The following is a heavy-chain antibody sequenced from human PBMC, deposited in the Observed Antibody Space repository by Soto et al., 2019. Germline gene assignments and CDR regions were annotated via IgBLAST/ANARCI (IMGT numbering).Heavy chain of an antibody. CDR2: IYHSGST. CDR3: ARDVYDFWSGNYGMDV. CDR1: GYSVSSGYY. J-gene: IGHJ6*02. D-gene: IGHD3-3*01. V-gene: IGHV4-38-2*02. Sequence: SEPLSLTCTVSGYSVSSGYYCGLIRQPPGKGLEWIGSIYHSGSTYYNPSLKSRVIISVDTSKNQFSLKLSSVTAADTAVYYCARDVYDFWSGNYGMDVLGQGTTVTVSS.